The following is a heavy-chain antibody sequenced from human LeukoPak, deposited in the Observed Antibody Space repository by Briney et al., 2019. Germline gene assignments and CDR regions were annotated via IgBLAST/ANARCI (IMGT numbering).Heavy chain of an antibody. CDR1: GFSFSTYA. CDR3: AKDSGGTYFYYYYYTDV. CDR2: ISAGGATL. V-gene: IGHV3-23*01. Sequence: GGSLRLSCAASGFSFSTYAMSWVRQAPGKGLEWVSAISAGGATLYYADSVKGRFTVSRDNSKNTLYLHMNSLRAEDTAIYYCAKDSGGTYFYYYYYTDVWGKGTTVTVYS. J-gene: IGHJ6*03. D-gene: IGHD1-26*01.